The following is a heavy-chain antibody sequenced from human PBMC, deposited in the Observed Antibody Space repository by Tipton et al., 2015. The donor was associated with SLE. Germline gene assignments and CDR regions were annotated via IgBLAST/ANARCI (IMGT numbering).Heavy chain of an antibody. V-gene: IGHV4-39*07. Sequence: LRLSCTVSNGSISSSPYYWGWIRQSPGKGLEWVGSMYYSGSTYYNPSLKSRVTMSVDTSRNQCSPNLTSVTAADTAVYYCARGPYYYMDVWGKGTTVTVSS. CDR3: ARGPYYYMDV. J-gene: IGHJ6*03. CDR1: NGSISSSPYY. CDR2: MYYSGST.